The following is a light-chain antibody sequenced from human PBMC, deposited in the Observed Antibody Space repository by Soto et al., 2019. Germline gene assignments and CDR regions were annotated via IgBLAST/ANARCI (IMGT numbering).Light chain of an antibody. CDR1: SSNIGAGYD. CDR3: QSYDSSLSGCDVV. CDR2: GNS. V-gene: IGLV1-40*01. J-gene: IGLJ2*01. Sequence: QSVLTQPPSVSGAPGQRVTISCTGSSSNIGAGYDVHWYQQLPGTAPKLLIYGNSNRHSGVPDRFSGSKSGTSASLAITGLQAEDEAYYYCQSYDSSLSGCDVVFGGGTKLTVL.